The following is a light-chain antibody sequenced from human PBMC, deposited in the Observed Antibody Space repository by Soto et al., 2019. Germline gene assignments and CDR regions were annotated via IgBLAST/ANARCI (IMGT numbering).Light chain of an antibody. CDR1: QSVSSN. Sequence: EIVMTQSPATLSVSPGERVTLSCRASQSVSSNLAWYQQKPGQAPRLLIYGASTRATGIPARFRGSGSGAQFTLTISSLQSEDFAVYYCHQYNNWPPITFGQGTRLEIK. CDR2: GAS. V-gene: IGKV3-15*01. CDR3: HQYNNWPPIT. J-gene: IGKJ5*01.